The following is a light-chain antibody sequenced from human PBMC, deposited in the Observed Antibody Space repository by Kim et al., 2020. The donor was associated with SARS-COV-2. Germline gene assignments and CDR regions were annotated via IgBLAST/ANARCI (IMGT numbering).Light chain of an antibody. V-gene: IGKV1-8*01. CDR3: QQYYSYPLS. J-gene: IGKJ4*01. CDR1: QGISSY. Sequence: ASTGDRVTITCRASQGISSYLAWYQQKPGKAPKLLIYAASTLQSGVPSRFSGSGSGTDFTLTISCLQSEDFATYYCQQYYSYPLSFGGGTKVDIK. CDR2: AAS.